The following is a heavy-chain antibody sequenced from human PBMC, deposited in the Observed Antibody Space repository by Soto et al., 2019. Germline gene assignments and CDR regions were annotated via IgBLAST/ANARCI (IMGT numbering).Heavy chain of an antibody. J-gene: IGHJ4*02. CDR3: ARVGAWGCSGGTSCFDY. CDR2: IIPIFGTA. D-gene: IGHD2-15*01. Sequence: SVKVSCKASGGTFSSYAISWVRQAPGQGLEWMGGIIPIFGTANYAQKIQGRVTITADESTSTVYMELSSLRSEDTAVYYCARVGAWGCSGGTSCFDYWGQGTLVTVSS. CDR1: GGTFSSYA. V-gene: IGHV1-69*13.